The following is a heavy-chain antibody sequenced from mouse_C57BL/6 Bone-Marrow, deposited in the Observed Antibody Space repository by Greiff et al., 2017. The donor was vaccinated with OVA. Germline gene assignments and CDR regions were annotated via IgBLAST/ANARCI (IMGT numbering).Heavy chain of an antibody. CDR1: GYAFSSSW. J-gene: IGHJ2*01. D-gene: IGHD2-3*01. CDR2: IYPGDGDT. V-gene: IGHV1-82*01. Sequence: VQLQQSGPELVKPGASVKISCKASGYAFSSSWMNWVKQRPGKGLEWIGRIYPGDGDTNYNGKFKGKATLTADKSSSTAYMQLRSLTSEDSAVYFCARWDGFLYYFDYWGQGTTLTVSS. CDR3: ARWDGFLYYFDY.